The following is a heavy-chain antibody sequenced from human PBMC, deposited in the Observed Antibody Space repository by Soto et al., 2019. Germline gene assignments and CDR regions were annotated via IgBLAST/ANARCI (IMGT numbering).Heavy chain of an antibody. Sequence: GGSLRLSCAASGFTFSSYGMHWVRQAPGKGLEWAAVISYDGSNKYYADSVKGRFTISRDNSKNTLYLQMNSLRAEDTAVYYCAKDDVAAAGTFDYWGQGTLVTVSS. J-gene: IGHJ4*02. CDR1: GFTFSSYG. CDR3: AKDDVAAAGTFDY. CDR2: ISYDGSNK. D-gene: IGHD6-13*01. V-gene: IGHV3-30*18.